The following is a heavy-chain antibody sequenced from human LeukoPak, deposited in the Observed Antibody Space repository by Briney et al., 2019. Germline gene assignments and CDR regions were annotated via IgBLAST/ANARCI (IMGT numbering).Heavy chain of an antibody. J-gene: IGHJ3*02. CDR2: FIPIFGTA. CDR3: ARGVDGYPNAFDI. Sequence: SVKVSCKASGGTFSSYAISWVRQAPGQGLEWMGGFIPIFGTANYAQKFQGRVTITTDESTSTAYMELSSLRSEDTAVYYCARGVDGYPNAFDIWGQGTMVTVSS. D-gene: IGHD5-18*01. V-gene: IGHV1-69*05. CDR1: GGTFSSYA.